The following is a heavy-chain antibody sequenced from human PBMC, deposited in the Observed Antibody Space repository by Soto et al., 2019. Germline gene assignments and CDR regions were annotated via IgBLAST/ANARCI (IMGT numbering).Heavy chain of an antibody. CDR3: AGQWGGDY. CDR1: GGSIGSHY. D-gene: IGHD3-16*01. J-gene: IGHJ4*02. CDR2: ASYSGSP. Sequence: QVQLQESGPGLVKPSETLSLTCTVSGGSIGSHYWSWIRQPPGEGLEWIGRASYSGSPNYNPSLKIRCTISIATSKNQFSLKLTSVPAADTAVYYCAGQWGGDYWGQGTLVTVSS. V-gene: IGHV4-59*08.